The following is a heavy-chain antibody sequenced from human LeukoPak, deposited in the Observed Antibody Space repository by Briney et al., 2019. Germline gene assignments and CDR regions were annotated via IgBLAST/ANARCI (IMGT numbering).Heavy chain of an antibody. CDR1: GFTFSSYA. Sequence: GGSLRLSCAASGFTFSSYAMSWVRQAPGKGLEWVSAISGSGGSTYYADSVKGRFTISRDNSKNTLYLQMNSLRAEDTAVYYCARGSYGSGSYEGPFDYWGQGTLVTVSS. CDR3: ARGSYGSGSYEGPFDY. J-gene: IGHJ4*02. V-gene: IGHV3-23*01. D-gene: IGHD3-10*01. CDR2: ISGSGGST.